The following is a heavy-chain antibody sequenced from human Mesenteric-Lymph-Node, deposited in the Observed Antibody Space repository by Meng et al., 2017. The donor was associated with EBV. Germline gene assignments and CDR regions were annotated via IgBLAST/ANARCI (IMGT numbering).Heavy chain of an antibody. V-gene: IGHV1-3*01. D-gene: IGHD6-19*01. J-gene: IGHJ4*02. Sequence: QVQVVEPGPEVQKPAASVNVTGKASCYNFTSYAMHWVRQAPGKGLEWIGWINDGNGTKNYSPMCQGRVIITRATSARTAYMELSSLRSEETADYYCARVRGIAVVSLDYWGQGTLVTVSS. CDR1: CYNFTSYA. CDR3: ARVRGIAVVSLDY. CDR2: INDGNGTK.